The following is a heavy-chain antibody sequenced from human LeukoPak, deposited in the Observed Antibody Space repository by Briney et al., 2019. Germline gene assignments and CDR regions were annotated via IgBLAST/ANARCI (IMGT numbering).Heavy chain of an antibody. CDR1: GFTFSSYW. CDR2: INHNGNVN. V-gene: IGHV3-7*03. Sequence: GGSLRLSCAASGFTFSSYWMNWARQAPGKGLEWVASINHNGNVNYYVDSVKGRFTISRDNAKNPLYLQMSNLRAVDTAVYFCARGGGLDVWGQGATVTVSS. D-gene: IGHD3-16*01. J-gene: IGHJ6*02. CDR3: ARGGGLDV.